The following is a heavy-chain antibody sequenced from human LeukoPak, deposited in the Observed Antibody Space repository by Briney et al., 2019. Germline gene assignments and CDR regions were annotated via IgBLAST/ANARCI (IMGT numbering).Heavy chain of an antibody. V-gene: IGHV3-23*01. CDR1: GFTFNSYA. CDR3: ARRAGAYSHPYDY. D-gene: IGHD4/OR15-4a*01. CDR2: ISSSGNST. Sequence: GGSLRLSCAASGFTFNSYAMSWVRQAPVKGLEWVSAISSSGNSTYYADSVKGRFTISRDNSKNTLYLQMNSLRAEDTAVYYCARRAGAYSHPYDYWGQGTLVTVSS. J-gene: IGHJ4*02.